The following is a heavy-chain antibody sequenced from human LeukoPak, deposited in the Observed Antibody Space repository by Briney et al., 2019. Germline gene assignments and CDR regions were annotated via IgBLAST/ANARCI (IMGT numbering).Heavy chain of an antibody. CDR3: ARVDDSSDNWFDP. J-gene: IGHJ5*02. CDR2: IYYSGST. V-gene: IGHV4-31*11. Sequence: PSETLSLTCAVYGGSFSGFYWSWIRQHPGKGLEWIGYIYYSGSTYYNPSLKSRVTISVDTSKNQFSLKLSSVTAADTAVYYCARVDDSSDNWFDPWGQGTLVTVPS. D-gene: IGHD2-15*01. CDR1: GGSFSGFY.